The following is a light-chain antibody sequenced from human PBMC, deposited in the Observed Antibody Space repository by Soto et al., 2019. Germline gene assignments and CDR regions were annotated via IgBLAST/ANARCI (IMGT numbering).Light chain of an antibody. Sequence: DLQMTQSPSSLSASVGDRVTITCRASQSIVTYLNWYLQKPGKAPQLLIYAASNLQSGVPSRFSGSGSGTDFTLTISSLQPEDFATYFCQQSYSTPPWTFGQGTKVEIK. V-gene: IGKV1-39*01. CDR3: QQSYSTPPWT. J-gene: IGKJ1*01. CDR2: AAS. CDR1: QSIVTY.